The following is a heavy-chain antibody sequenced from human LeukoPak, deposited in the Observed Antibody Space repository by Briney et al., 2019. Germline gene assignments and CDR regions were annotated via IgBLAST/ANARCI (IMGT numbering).Heavy chain of an antibody. CDR3: ARDFDPTTGAFDI. D-gene: IGHD3-9*01. J-gene: IGHJ3*02. Sequence: SVKVSCKASGGTFISYAISWVGQAPGQGLEWMGGIIPIFGTANYAQKFQGRFTITTDESTSTAYMELSSLRSEDTAVYYCARDFDPTTGAFDIWGQGTMVTVSS. CDR1: GGTFISYA. V-gene: IGHV1-69*05. CDR2: IIPIFGTA.